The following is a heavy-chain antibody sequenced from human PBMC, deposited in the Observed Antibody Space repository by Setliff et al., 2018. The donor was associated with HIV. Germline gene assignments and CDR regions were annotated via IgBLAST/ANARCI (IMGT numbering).Heavy chain of an antibody. Sequence: PGGSLRLSCAASGFTFSSYSMNWVRQAPGKGLEWVSSISSSSSYIYYADSVKGRSTISRDNAKNSLYLQMNSLRAEDTAVYYCARGGTYDILTGYYHRYFDYWGQGTLVTVSS. CDR3: ARGGTYDILTGYYHRYFDY. D-gene: IGHD3-9*01. J-gene: IGHJ4*02. CDR2: ISSSSSYI. CDR1: GFTFSSYS. V-gene: IGHV3-21*01.